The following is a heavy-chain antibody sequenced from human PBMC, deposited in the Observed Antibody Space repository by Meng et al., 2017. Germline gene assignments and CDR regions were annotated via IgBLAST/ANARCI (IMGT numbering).Heavy chain of an antibody. D-gene: IGHD2-15*01. CDR1: GFTFDDYA. V-gene: IGHV3-21*01. CDR2: ISSTSYYM. J-gene: IGHJ4*02. Sequence: GGSLRLSCAASGFTFDDYAMHWVRQAPGKGLEWVSSISSTSYYMYYADSVKGRFTISRDNSKNTLYLQMNSLRAEDTAVYYCARDCSGGSCFFYWGQGTLVTVSS. CDR3: ARDCSGGSCFFY.